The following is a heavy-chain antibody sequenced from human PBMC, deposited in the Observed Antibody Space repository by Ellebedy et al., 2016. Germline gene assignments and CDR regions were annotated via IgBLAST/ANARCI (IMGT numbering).Heavy chain of an antibody. CDR1: GYSFTSYW. CDR3: ARIPKGYDILTGYGDNWFDP. Sequence: GESLKISCKGSGYSFTSYWIGWVRQMPGKGLEWMGFIYPGDSDTRYSPSFQGQVTISADKSISPAYLQWSSLKASATAMYYCARIPKGYDILTGYGDNWFDPWGQGTLVTVSS. D-gene: IGHD3-9*01. J-gene: IGHJ5*02. V-gene: IGHV5-51*01. CDR2: IYPGDSDT.